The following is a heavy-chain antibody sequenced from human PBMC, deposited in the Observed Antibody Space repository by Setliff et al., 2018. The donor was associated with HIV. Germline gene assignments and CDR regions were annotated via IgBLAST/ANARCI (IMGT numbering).Heavy chain of an antibody. CDR2: IYYSGSA. V-gene: IGHV4-39*01. D-gene: IGHD3-3*01. CDR1: GGSISSNIYF. CDR3: ARSKTFYDFWGGYYTHGAFKI. J-gene: IGHJ3*02. Sequence: PSETLSLTCTVSGGSISSNIYFWGWIRQPPGKGLEWIGSIYYSGSAYYNSSLRSQLTISVDTSKNQFSLKLTSVTAADTAVYYCARSKTFYDFWGGYYTHGAFKIWGLGTMVTVSS.